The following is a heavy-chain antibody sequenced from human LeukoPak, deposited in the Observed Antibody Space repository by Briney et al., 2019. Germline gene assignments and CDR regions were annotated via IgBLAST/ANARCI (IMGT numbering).Heavy chain of an antibody. V-gene: IGHV3-21*01. CDR2: ITSRSTSI. D-gene: IGHD1-26*01. CDR1: GFAFSTYS. J-gene: IGHJ4*02. CDR3: ARVTAGTYCKGLGSFDS. Sequence: PGGSLRLSCAASGFAFSTYSMNWVRQAPGEGLEWVPSITSRSTSIYYADSVKGRFTISRDNAKSSLYLQMNSVRAEDTAVYYCARVTAGTYCKGLGSFDSWGQGAQVTVSS.